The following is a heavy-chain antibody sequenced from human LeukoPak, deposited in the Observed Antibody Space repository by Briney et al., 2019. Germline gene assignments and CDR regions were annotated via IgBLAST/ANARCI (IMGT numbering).Heavy chain of an antibody. D-gene: IGHD3-3*01. CDR2: ISSSSSTI. J-gene: IGHJ4*02. V-gene: IGHV3-48*01. Sequence: GGSLRLSCAASGFTFSSYSMNWVRQAPGKGLEWVSYISSSSSTIYYADSVKGRFTISRDNAKNSLYLQMNSLRAEDTAVYYCARAEGFWSGHYLDYWGQGTLVTVSS. CDR3: ARAEGFWSGHYLDY. CDR1: GFTFSSYS.